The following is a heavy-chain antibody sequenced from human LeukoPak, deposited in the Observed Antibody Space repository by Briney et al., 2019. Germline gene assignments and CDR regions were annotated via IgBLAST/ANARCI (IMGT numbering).Heavy chain of an antibody. V-gene: IGHV4-59*01. CDR1: GGSISSYY. CDR3: ARLGEQWLASFDY. Sequence: SETLSLTCTVSGGSISSYYWSWIRQPPGKGLEWIGYIYYSGSTNYNPSLKSRVTISVDTFKNQFSLKLSSVTAADTAVYYCARLGEQWLASFDYWGQGTLVTVSS. CDR2: IYYSGST. D-gene: IGHD6-19*01. J-gene: IGHJ4*02.